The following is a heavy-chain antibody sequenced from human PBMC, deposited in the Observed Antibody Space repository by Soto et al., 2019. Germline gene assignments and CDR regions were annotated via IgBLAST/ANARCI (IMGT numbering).Heavy chain of an antibody. CDR3: AREGSAYYDILTGYNFFDT. J-gene: IGHJ5*02. CDR1: GFTFSSYG. Sequence: PGGSLRLSCEASGFTFSSYGMHWVRQAPGKGLERVALIWYGESDTQYADSVKGRFTISRDNSKNILFLQMNSLRADDTAVYYCAREGSAYYDILTGYNFFDTWGQGTPVTVSS. D-gene: IGHD3-9*01. CDR2: IWYGESDT. V-gene: IGHV3-33*01.